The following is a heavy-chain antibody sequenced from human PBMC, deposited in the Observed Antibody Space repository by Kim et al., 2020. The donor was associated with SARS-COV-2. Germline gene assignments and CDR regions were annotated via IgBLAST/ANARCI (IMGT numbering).Heavy chain of an antibody. Sequence: ASVKVSCKASGYTFTGYYMHWVRQAPGQGLEWMGWINPNSGGTNYAQKFQGRVTMTRDTSISTAYMELSRLRSDDTAVYYCATDSSGYYVLPNYYYYYGMDVWGQGTTVTVSS. CDR1: GYTFTGYY. V-gene: IGHV1-2*02. CDR2: INPNSGGT. CDR3: ATDSSGYYVLPNYYYYYGMDV. J-gene: IGHJ6*02. D-gene: IGHD3-22*01.